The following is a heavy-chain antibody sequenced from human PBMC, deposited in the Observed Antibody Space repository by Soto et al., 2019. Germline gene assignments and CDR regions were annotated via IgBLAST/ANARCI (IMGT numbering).Heavy chain of an antibody. CDR2: INHSGST. D-gene: IGHD3-10*01. V-gene: IGHV4-34*01. J-gene: IGHJ6*02. CDR1: GGSFSGYY. CDR3: ARGRPLLLWFGNYGMDV. Sequence: QVQLQQWGAGLLKPSETLSLTCAVYGGSFSGYYWSWIRQPPGKGLEWIGEINHSGSTNYNPSLKSRVTISVDTSKNQFSLKVSSVTAADTAVYYCARGRPLLLWFGNYGMDVWGQGTTVTVSS.